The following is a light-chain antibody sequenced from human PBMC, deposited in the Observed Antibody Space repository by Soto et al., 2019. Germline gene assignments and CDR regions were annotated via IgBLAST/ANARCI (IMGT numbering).Light chain of an antibody. CDR3: QQYHSWPAT. J-gene: IGKJ4*01. CDR1: QDIGNF. V-gene: IGKV1-16*02. CDR2: AAS. Sequence: DIQMTQSPSSLSASVGDTVTITCRASQDIGNFFAWFQQKPGKAPKSLISAASSLKSGVPSKFSVSESETDLTLTINSLQPEDVATYYCQQYHSWPATFGGGTKVEI.